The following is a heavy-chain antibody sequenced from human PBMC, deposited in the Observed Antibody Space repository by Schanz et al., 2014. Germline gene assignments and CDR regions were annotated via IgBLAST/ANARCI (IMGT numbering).Heavy chain of an antibody. CDR1: GGSISSGVW. Sequence: QVQLQESGPGLVKPSGTLSLTCVVSGGSISSGVWWTWARQSPGKGLEWIGEIFHSGTTNYNPSLESGVPISADKPKNQFSLILSSMTAADTAVYYCTRSTLWSYDVWGRGTMVIVSS. V-gene: IGHV4-4*02. D-gene: IGHD2-21*01. J-gene: IGHJ3*01. CDR3: TRSTLWSYDV. CDR2: IFHSGTT.